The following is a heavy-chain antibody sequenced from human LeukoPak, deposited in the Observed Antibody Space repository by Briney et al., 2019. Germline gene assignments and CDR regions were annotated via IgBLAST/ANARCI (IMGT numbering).Heavy chain of an antibody. CDR1: GFTFSTYW. D-gene: IGHD2-8*02. CDR2: IKEDGSEK. V-gene: IGHV3-7*01. Sequence: GGSLRLSCAASGFTFSTYWMTWVRQAPGKGLEWVAHIKEDGSEKYYVASVKGRFTISRDNAKNSLFLQMNSLRAEDTAVYYCARGHRALVYGGQGTLVSVSS. J-gene: IGHJ4*02. CDR3: ARGHRALVY.